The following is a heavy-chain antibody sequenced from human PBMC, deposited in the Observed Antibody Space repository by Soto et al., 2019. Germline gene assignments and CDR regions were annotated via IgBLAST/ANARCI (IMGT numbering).Heavy chain of an antibody. CDR1: TSNLKNYA. V-gene: IGHV3-23*01. Sequence: LRLSCVDSTSNLKNYAMAWVRQAPGKGLEWVSALTDTGGSTYYAASVKGRFTISRDNSRNTLFLQMDRLRVDDTAVYYCAKIKGAITFLQFDPWGQGTLVTVSS. D-gene: IGHD1-1*01. J-gene: IGHJ5*02. CDR3: AKIKGAITFLQFDP. CDR2: LTDTGGST.